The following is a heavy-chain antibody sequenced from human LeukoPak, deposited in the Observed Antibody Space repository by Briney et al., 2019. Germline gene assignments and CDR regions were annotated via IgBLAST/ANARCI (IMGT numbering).Heavy chain of an antibody. Sequence: PSETLSLTCAVYGGSFSGYYWSWIRQPPGKWLEWIGEINHSGSTNYNPSLKSRVTISVDTSKNQFSLKLSSVTAADTAVYYCARGNLAPDYWGQGTLVTVSS. D-gene: IGHD2-21*01. J-gene: IGHJ4*02. CDR3: ARGNLAPDY. CDR1: GGSFSGYY. CDR2: INHSGST. V-gene: IGHV4-34*01.